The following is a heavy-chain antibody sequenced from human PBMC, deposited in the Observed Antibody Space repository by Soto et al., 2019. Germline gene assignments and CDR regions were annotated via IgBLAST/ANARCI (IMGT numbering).Heavy chain of an antibody. Sequence: GGSLRLSCAASGFTFNDYAMHWVRQAPGKGLEWVAVISYDGSNKYYADSVKGRFTISRDNSKNTLYLQMNSLRAEDTAVYYCARSHRPNPHHKKSPGDYWGKGPLLTVSS. CDR3: ARSHRPNPHHKKSPGDY. CDR1: GFTFNDYA. V-gene: IGHV3-30-3*01. CDR2: ISYDGSNK. J-gene: IGHJ4*02.